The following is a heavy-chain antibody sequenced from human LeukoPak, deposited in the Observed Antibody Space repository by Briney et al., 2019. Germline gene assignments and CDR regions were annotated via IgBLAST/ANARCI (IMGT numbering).Heavy chain of an antibody. J-gene: IGHJ6*02. CDR2: ILSDGSNE. CDR3: ARASPGMDV. CDR1: GFTFSNFA. Sequence: PGRSQRLSCAASGFTFSNFAMHWVRQAPGKGLEWVTLILSDGSNEQYADSVRGRFTISRDNSKNPLYLQMNSLRTEDTAVYYCARASPGMDVWGQGITVTVSS. V-gene: IGHV3-30-3*01.